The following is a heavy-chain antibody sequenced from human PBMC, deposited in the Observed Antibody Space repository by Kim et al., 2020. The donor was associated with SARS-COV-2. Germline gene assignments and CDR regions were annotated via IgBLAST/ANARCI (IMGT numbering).Heavy chain of an antibody. V-gene: IGHV4-39*01. CDR1: GGSISSSSYY. CDR2: IYYSGST. J-gene: IGHJ4*02. Sequence: SETLSLTCTVSGGSISSSSYYWGWIRQPPGKGLEWIGSIYYSGSTYYNPSLKSRVTISVDTSKNQFSLKLSSVTAADTAVYYCERGLPAPFDYWGQGTLVTVSS. CDR3: ERGLPAPFDY. D-gene: IGHD5-12*01.